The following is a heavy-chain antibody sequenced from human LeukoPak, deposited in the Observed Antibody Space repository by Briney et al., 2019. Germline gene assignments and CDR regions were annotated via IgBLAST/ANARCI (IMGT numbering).Heavy chain of an antibody. CDR3: AKDIAYEDNYFDY. J-gene: IGHJ4*02. V-gene: IGHV3-30*18. CDR1: GFTFSSYG. CDR2: ISYDGSNK. Sequence: GRSLRLSCAASGFTFSSYGMHWVRQAPGKGLEWVAVISYDGSNKYYADSVKGRFTISRDNSKNTLYLQMNSLRAEDTAVYYCAKDIAYEDNYFDYWGQGTLVTVSS. D-gene: IGHD3-22*01.